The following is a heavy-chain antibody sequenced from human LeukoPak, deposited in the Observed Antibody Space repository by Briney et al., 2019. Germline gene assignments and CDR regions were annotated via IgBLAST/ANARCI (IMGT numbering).Heavy chain of an antibody. V-gene: IGHV3-7*01. CDR1: GFTFDDYW. CDR3: ARYNSDWGAFVP. D-gene: IGHD6-19*01. Sequence: GGSLRLSCGASGFTFDDYWMNWVRQAPGKRLEWVANIKQDGSEKHYADSVKGRFTISRDNANNSLYLQMNSLRAEDTAVYYCARYNSDWGAFVPWGQGTLVTVSS. J-gene: IGHJ5*02. CDR2: IKQDGSEK.